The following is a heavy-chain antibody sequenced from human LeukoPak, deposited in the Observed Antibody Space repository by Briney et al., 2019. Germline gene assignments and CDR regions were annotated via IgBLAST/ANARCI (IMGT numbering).Heavy chain of an antibody. CDR1: GLTFRIYG. D-gene: IGHD6-19*01. V-gene: IGHV3-30*18. CDR3: AKDSGIAVAGTLRAFDI. Sequence: GGSLRLSCAASGLTFRIYGMHWVRQSPGKGLEWVAVISYDGSNKYFADSVKGRFTISRDNSKNTLYLQMNSLRAEDTAVYYCAKDSGIAVAGTLRAFDIWGQGTMVTVSS. J-gene: IGHJ3*02. CDR2: ISYDGSNK.